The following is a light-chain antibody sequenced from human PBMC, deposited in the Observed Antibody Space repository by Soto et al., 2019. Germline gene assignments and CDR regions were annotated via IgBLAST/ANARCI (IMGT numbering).Light chain of an antibody. CDR1: QASGTY. Sequence: DIQMTPSSSSPSATLGGRVTLTFRASQASGTYLYWYQHKPGKAPKLLIYSASGLQSGVPSRFSGSGSGTEFTLTISSLQPEDFATYYCLQSYSSLETFGPGTKVDIK. V-gene: IGKV1-39*01. CDR3: LQSYSSLET. CDR2: SAS. J-gene: IGKJ3*01.